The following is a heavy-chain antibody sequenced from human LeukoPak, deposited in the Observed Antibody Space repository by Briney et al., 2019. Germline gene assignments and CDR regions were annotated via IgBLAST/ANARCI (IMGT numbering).Heavy chain of an antibody. J-gene: IGHJ4*02. CDR3: AKDIEMATTN. Sequence: GASLRLSCAASGFTFSSYAMSWVRQAPGKGLEWVSAISGSGGSTYYADSVKGRFTISRDNSKNTLYLRMNSLRAEDTAVYYCAKDIEMATTNWGQGTLVTVSS. D-gene: IGHD5-24*01. V-gene: IGHV3-23*01. CDR2: ISGSGGST. CDR1: GFTFSSYA.